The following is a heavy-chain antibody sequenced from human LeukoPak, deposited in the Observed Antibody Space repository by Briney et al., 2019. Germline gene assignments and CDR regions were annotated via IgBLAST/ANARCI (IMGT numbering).Heavy chain of an antibody. CDR1: GYSISSGYY. Sequence: SETLSLTCTVSGYSISSGYYWGWIRQPPGKGLEWIGSIYHSGSTYYNPSLKSRVTISVDTSKNQFSLKLSFVTAADTAVYYCARDQSRVHAYYYYGMDVWGQGTTVTVSS. CDR2: IYHSGST. J-gene: IGHJ6*02. D-gene: IGHD2-8*01. V-gene: IGHV4-38-2*02. CDR3: ARDQSRVHAYYYYGMDV.